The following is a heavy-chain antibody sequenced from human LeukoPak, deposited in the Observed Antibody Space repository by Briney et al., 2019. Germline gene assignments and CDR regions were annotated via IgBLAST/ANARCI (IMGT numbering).Heavy chain of an antibody. CDR3: ARSRGGYGDYGSWFDP. Sequence: PSETLSLTCTVSGGSIGSFFWSWIRQPPGKALEWIGYIHYSGSTKYNPSLKSRVTISVDTSENQFSLTLNSVTAADTAVYYCARSRGGYGDYGSWFDPWDQGILVTVSS. V-gene: IGHV4-59*01. J-gene: IGHJ5*02. D-gene: IGHD3-16*01. CDR2: IHYSGST. CDR1: GGSIGSFF.